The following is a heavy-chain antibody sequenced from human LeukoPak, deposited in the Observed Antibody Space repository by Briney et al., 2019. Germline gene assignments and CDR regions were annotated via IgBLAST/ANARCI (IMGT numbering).Heavy chain of an antibody. CDR1: GGSISSYY. D-gene: IGHD3-10*01. J-gene: IGHJ4*02. CDR2: IYYSGST. CDR3: ARAGAVLPREGSTQPYYFDY. V-gene: IGHV4-59*01. Sequence: KSSETLSLTCTVSGGSISSYYWSWIRQPPGKGLEWIGYIYYSGSTNYNPSLKSRVTISVDTSKNQFSLKLSSVTAADTAVYYCARAGAVLPREGSTQPYYFDYWGQGTLVTVSS.